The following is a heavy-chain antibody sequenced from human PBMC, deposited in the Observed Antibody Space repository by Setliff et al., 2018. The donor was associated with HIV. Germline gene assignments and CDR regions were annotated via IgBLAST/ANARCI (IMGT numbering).Heavy chain of an antibody. D-gene: IGHD2-15*01. CDR1: GVSLSSEGYY. V-gene: IGHV4-39*01. CDR3: ARRGESTGSWFSSWYSYDMDV. J-gene: IGHJ6*02. CDR2: MYYNGKI. Sequence: SETLSLTCTVSGVSLSSEGYYWGCVRQPPGKALEWVGSMYYNGKIFYNPSLRSRVTIFVDSSTNELSLRLQSVTAADTAVYYCARRGESTGSWFSSWYSYDMDVWGQGTTVTVSS.